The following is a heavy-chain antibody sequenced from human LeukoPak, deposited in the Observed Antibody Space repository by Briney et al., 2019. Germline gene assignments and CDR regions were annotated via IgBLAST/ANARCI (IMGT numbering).Heavy chain of an antibody. V-gene: IGHV3-66*01. J-gene: IGHJ4*02. CDR1: EFSVSSNY. D-gene: IGHD3-10*01. Sequence: GGSLRLSCAASEFSVSSNYMTWVRQAPGKGLECVSIIYSDGTTYYADSVRGRFTISRDNSKNTLYLQMDRPRVEDTAVYYCARKSDSLMLRGGDCWGQGTLVTVSS. CDR3: ARKSDSLMLRGGDC. CDR2: IYSDGTT.